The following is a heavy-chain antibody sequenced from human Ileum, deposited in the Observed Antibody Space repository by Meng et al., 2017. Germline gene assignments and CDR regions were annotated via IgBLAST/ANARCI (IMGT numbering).Heavy chain of an antibody. V-gene: IGHV4-4*02. D-gene: IGHD4-23*01. CDR1: GGSIRSTYW. Sequence: GPGLVGPSGTLSLTWSVSGGSIRSTYWWTWVRQSAGKGLEWIGEIHHSGSTNYNPSLKSRVTISVDKSKNQFSLNLRSVTAADTAVYYCARIDYGGNGIEKYYFDYWGQGTLVTVSS. J-gene: IGHJ4*02. CDR3: ARIDYGGNGIEKYYFDY. CDR2: IHHSGST.